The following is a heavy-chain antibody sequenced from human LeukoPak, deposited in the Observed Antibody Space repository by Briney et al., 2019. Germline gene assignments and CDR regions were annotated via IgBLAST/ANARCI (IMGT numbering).Heavy chain of an antibody. Sequence: ASVKVSCKASGGTFSSYAISWVRQAPGQGLEWMGGIIPIFGTANYAQKFQGRVTITADESTSTAYMELSSLRSEDTAVYYCASHGSLPYYYDSSGYHLDYWGQGTLVTVSP. D-gene: IGHD3-22*01. CDR1: GGTFSSYA. J-gene: IGHJ4*02. CDR3: ASHGSLPYYYDSSGYHLDY. V-gene: IGHV1-69*13. CDR2: IIPIFGTA.